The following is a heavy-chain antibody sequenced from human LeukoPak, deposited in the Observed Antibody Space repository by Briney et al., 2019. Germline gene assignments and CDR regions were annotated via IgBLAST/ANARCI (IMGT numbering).Heavy chain of an antibody. CDR2: IXYDGNKX. CDR1: GXXXXXXG. V-gene: IGHV3-33*01. CDR3: ARVHVSYLDC. Sequence: GGXLRLSCAXXGXXXXXXGXXXXXXAXXXXLXXVXVIXYDGNKXYYADSVKGRFTISRDNSKTTVDLQMNSLRAEDTAVYYCARVHVSYLDCWGQGTLVTVSS. J-gene: IGHJ4*02.